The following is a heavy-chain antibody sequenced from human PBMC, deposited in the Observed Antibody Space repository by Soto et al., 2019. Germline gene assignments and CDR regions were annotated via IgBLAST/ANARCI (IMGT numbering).Heavy chain of an antibody. CDR2: MHPNSGNT. D-gene: IGHD3-16*01. V-gene: IGHV1-8*01. J-gene: IGHJ4*02. CDR1: GYTFTSYD. CDR3: ARGMPTFGGPNFDY. Sequence: QVQLVQSGAEVKKPGASVKVSCKASGYTFTSYDINWVRQATGQGLEWMGWMHPNSGNTGYAQKFQGRVTMTRHTSISTAYMELSSLRSEDTAVYYCARGMPTFGGPNFDYWGQGTLVTVSS.